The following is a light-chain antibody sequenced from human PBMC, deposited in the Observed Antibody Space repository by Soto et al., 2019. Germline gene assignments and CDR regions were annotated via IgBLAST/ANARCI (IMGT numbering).Light chain of an antibody. CDR2: KVS. J-gene: IGLJ2*01. V-gene: IGLV2-14*01. CDR3: SSYTTSSTRV. Sequence: QSALTQPASVSGSPGQSITISCTGTSSDLGSYDFVSWYQHHPDTAPKLIIYKVSDRPSGISSRFSGSKSGHTASLTISGLQAEDDAYYYCSSYTTSSTRVFGGGTKLTVL. CDR1: SSDLGSYDF.